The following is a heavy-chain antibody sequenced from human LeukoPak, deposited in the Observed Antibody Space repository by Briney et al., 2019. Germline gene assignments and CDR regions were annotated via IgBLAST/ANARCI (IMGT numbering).Heavy chain of an antibody. CDR3: AKVSGFKVTFGGVLD. CDR2: ISYDGSNK. V-gene: IGHV3-30*18. Sequence: GGSPRLSCAASGFTFSNYGMHWVRQAPGKGLEWVAIISYDGSNKYYAESVKGRFTISRDNSKNTLYLQMNSLRDEDTAVFYCAKVSGFKVTFGGVLDWGQGTPVTVSS. J-gene: IGHJ4*02. CDR1: GFTFSNYG. D-gene: IGHD3-16*02.